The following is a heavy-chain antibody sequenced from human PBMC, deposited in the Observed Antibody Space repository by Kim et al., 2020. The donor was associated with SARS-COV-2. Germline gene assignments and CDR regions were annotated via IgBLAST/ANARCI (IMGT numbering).Heavy chain of an antibody. J-gene: IGHJ5*02. Sequence: SETLSLTCTVSGGSISSYYWSWIRQPAGKGLEWIGRIYTSGSTNYNPSLKSRVTMSVDTSKNQFSLKLSSVTAADTAVYYCARESGITIFGVVITTWVGDWFDPWGQGTLVTVSS. CDR2: IYTSGST. D-gene: IGHD3-3*01. CDR3: ARESGITIFGVVITTWVGDWFDP. V-gene: IGHV4-4*07. CDR1: GGSISSYY.